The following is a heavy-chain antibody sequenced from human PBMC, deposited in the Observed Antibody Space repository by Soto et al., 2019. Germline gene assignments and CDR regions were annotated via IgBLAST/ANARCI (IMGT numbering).Heavy chain of an antibody. CDR1: GGYFSGYY. CDR3: ARGRRGYCSGGSCYGSGVNGMDV. Sequence: ETLSLTCAVYGGYFSGYYWGWIRQPPGKGLEWIGEINHSGSTNYNPSLKSRVTISVDTSKNQFSLKLSSVTAADTAVYYCARGRRGYCSGGSCYGSGVNGMDVWGQGTTVTVSS. V-gene: IGHV4-34*01. D-gene: IGHD2-15*01. J-gene: IGHJ6*02. CDR2: INHSGST.